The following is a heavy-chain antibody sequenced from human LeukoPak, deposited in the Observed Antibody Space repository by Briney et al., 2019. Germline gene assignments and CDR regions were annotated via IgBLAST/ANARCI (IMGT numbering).Heavy chain of an antibody. CDR3: AKQMVERPHYYYMDV. CDR1: GFIFSSFG. V-gene: IGHV3-30*02. D-gene: IGHD2-15*01. J-gene: IGHJ6*03. CDR2: IQDDESNK. Sequence: GGSLRLSCAASGFIFSSFGMHWVRQAPGKGLEWVAFIQDDESNKFYADSVKGRFTTSRDNSKNTLFLQMNSLRPEDTALYYCAKQMVERPHYYYMDVWGKGTTVTVSS.